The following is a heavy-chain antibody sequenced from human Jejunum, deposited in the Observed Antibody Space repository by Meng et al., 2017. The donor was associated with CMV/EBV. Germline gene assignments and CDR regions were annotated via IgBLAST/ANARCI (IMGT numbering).Heavy chain of an antibody. J-gene: IGHJ4*02. Sequence: RSYYWAGIRRPQGKGLEWIGYVYYSGSTNYNPSLKSRVTISVDTSKNQFSLKLSSVTAADTAVYYCARVPAELGSSSSWYYFDYWGQGTLVTVSS. CDR1: RSYY. V-gene: IGHV4-59*01. CDR2: VYYSGST. D-gene: IGHD6-13*01. CDR3: ARVPAELGSSSSWYYFDY.